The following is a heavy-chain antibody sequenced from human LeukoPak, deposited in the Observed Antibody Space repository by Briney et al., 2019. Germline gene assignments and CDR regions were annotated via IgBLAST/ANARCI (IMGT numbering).Heavy chain of an antibody. CDR2: VSSDGSKK. CDR3: ATSGSYDY. J-gene: IGHJ4*02. V-gene: IGHV3-30-3*01. Sequence: GKSLRLSCAASGFTFSIYVIHWGRQTPGMGLEWVAVVSSDGSKKYYADSVKGRFTISRDNSKNTLYLQMNSLRAEDTAIYYCATSGSYDYWGQGTLVTVSS. D-gene: IGHD1-26*01. CDR1: GFTFSIYV.